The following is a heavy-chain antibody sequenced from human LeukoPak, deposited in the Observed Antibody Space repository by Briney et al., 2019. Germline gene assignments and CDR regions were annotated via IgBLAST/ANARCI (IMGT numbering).Heavy chain of an antibody. CDR1: GFTFSFYG. Sequence: PGXXLRLSCATSGFTFSFYGMHWVRQAPGKGLEWVAFIQYDGSYKFYADSVQGRFSISRDNSKNTLFLQMNSLRAEDTAVYYCAKTSDQLLYSKFDFWGQGTLVTVSS. D-gene: IGHD2/OR15-2a*01. V-gene: IGHV3-30*02. CDR3: AKTSDQLLYSKFDF. J-gene: IGHJ4*02. CDR2: IQYDGSYK.